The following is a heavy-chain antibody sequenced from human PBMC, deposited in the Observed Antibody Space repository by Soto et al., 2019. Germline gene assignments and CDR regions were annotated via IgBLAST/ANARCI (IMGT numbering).Heavy chain of an antibody. Sequence: PGGSLRLSCAASGFTFSSYAMSWVRQAPGKGLEWVSAISGSGGSTYYADSVKGRFTISRDNSKNTLYLQMNSLRAEDTAVYYCAKELRYCSGGSCPRRYYYYMDVWGKGTTVTV. CDR3: AKELRYCSGGSCPRRYYYYMDV. CDR1: GFTFSSYA. V-gene: IGHV3-23*01. D-gene: IGHD2-15*01. J-gene: IGHJ6*03. CDR2: ISGSGGST.